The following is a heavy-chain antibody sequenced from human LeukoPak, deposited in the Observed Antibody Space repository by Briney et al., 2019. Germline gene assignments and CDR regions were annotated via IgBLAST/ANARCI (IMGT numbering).Heavy chain of an antibody. CDR2: IIPIFGTA. CDR1: GGTFSIYA. Sequence: SVKVSCKASGGTFSIYAISWVRQAPGQGLEWMGGIIPIFGTANYAQKFQGRVTITTDESTSTAYMELSSLRSEDTAVYYCARAVSYYDSSGYHRGDYFDYWGQGTLVTVSS. J-gene: IGHJ4*02. D-gene: IGHD3-22*01. CDR3: ARAVSYYDSSGYHRGDYFDY. V-gene: IGHV1-69*05.